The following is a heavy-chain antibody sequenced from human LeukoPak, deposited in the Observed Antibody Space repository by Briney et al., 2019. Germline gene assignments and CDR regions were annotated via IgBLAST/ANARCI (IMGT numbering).Heavy chain of an antibody. V-gene: IGHV4-59*12. J-gene: IGHJ4*02. CDR1: GGSISGYY. D-gene: IGHD3-16*01. CDR2: IYYSGST. Sequence: SETLSLTCTVSGGSISGYYWSWLRQPPGKGLEWIGYIYYSGSTNYNPSLKSRVTISVDTSKNQVSLKLSSVTAADTAVYYCARFDVWGGFDYWGQGTLVTVSS. CDR3: ARFDVWGGFDY.